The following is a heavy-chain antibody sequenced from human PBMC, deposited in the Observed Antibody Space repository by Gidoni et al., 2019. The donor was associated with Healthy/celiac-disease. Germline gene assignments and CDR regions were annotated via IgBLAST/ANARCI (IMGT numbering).Heavy chain of an antibody. V-gene: IGHV3-9*01. D-gene: IGHD2-2*02. J-gene: IGHJ4*02. CDR1: GFTFDDYA. CDR3: AKGSIGYCSSTSCYINYFDY. Sequence: EVQLVESGGGLVQPGRSLRLSCSAPGFTFDDYAIHWVRQAPGKGLEWVSGISWNSGSIGYADSVKGRFTISRDNAKNSLYLQMNSLRAEDTALYYCAKGSIGYCSSTSCYINYFDYWGQGTLVTVSS. CDR2: ISWNSGSI.